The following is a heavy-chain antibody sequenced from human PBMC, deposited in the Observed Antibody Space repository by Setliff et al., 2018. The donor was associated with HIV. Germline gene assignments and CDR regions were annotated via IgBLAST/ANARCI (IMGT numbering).Heavy chain of an antibody. J-gene: IGHJ6*03. V-gene: IGHV4-61*09. CDR2: IFTSGSA. CDR1: GDSISSGRYY. D-gene: IGHD2-15*01. Sequence: ASETLSLTCTVSGDSISSGRYYWNWIRQPAGKGLDWIGHIFTSGSAFSSGTANYSPSLKSRVTISVDISKNQFSLRLSSVTAADTAMYYCAREYYRSGGYYSGWKXXYMDVWGKGTTVTVSS. CDR3: AREYYRSGGYYSGWKXXYMDV.